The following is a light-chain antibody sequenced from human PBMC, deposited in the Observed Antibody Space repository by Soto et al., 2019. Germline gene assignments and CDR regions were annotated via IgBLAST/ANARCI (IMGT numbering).Light chain of an antibody. Sequence: DIQMTQSPSTLSASVGDRVTITCRASQSISSWLAWYQQKPGKAPKLLIYKASILQSGVPSRFSGSGSGTEFTLTISTLQTDDFAAYYGQQCSSYPWSFGQGTKVEIK. CDR3: QQCSSYPWS. CDR2: KAS. J-gene: IGKJ1*01. V-gene: IGKV1-5*03. CDR1: QSISSW.